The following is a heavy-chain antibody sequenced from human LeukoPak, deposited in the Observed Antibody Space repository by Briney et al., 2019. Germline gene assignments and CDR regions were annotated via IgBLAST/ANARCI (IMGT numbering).Heavy chain of an antibody. J-gene: IGHJ5*02. CDR3: AKGDKELVFKRGKGGFDP. V-gene: IGHV3-30*04. D-gene: IGHD3-3*01. CDR1: GYTLTSYY. Sequence: SCKASGYTLTSYYMHWVRQAPGKGLEWVTVISYDGSNKYYADSMEGRFTISRDNSKNTLYLQMNSLRAEDTAVYYCAKGDKELVFKRGKGGFDPWGQGTLVTVSS. CDR2: ISYDGSNK.